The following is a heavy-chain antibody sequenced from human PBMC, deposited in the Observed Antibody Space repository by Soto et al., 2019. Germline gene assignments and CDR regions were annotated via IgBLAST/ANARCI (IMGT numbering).Heavy chain of an antibody. D-gene: IGHD3-22*01. Sequence: PSETLSLTCTVSGGSISGRCWSWVRQSPGKGLEWIGYFCYTGSTNYNPFLKSRVTISVDRSKTQCSLKLTSVTAADTAVYYCAKSHYDSSGYYIIDHWGQGTLVTVSS. CDR2: FCYTGST. CDR3: AKSHYDSSGYYIIDH. J-gene: IGHJ5*02. CDR1: GGSISGRC. V-gene: IGHV4-59*01.